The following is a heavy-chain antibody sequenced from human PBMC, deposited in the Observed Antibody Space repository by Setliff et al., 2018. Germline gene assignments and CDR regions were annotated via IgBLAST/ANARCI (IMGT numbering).Heavy chain of an antibody. CDR3: ARHWHSSSVDLDY. D-gene: IGHD6-6*01. J-gene: IGHJ4*02. CDR1: GGSVSSTSYY. CDR2: IQKSGSA. V-gene: IGHV4-61*01. Sequence: KPSETLSLTCNVSGGSVSSTSYYWSWIRQPPGKGLECIGYIQKSGSANYNPSLMSRVTISVDTSRNQFSLKLRSVTAADTAVYYCARHWHSSSVDLDYWGQGTLVTVSS.